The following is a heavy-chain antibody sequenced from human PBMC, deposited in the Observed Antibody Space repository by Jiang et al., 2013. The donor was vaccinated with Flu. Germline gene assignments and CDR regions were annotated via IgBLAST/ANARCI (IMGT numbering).Heavy chain of an antibody. CDR1: GFTFSSYG. J-gene: IGHJ4*02. D-gene: IGHD4-11*01. CDR2: IWYDGSNK. Sequence: GVVQPGRSLRLSCAASGFTFSSYGMHWVRQAPGKGLEWVAVIWYDGSNKYYADSVKGRFTISRDNSKNTLYLQMNSLRAEDTAVYYCARDLRKTTVTYYFDYWGQGTLVTVSS. CDR3: ARDLRKTTVTYYFDY. V-gene: IGHV3-33*01.